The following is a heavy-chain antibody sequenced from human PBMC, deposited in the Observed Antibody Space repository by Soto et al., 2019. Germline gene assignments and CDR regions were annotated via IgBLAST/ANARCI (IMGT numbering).Heavy chain of an antibody. CDR1: GGSISRGDYY. CDR3: AREDSSGYYRA. CDR2: IYYSGST. V-gene: IGHV4-30-4*01. Sequence: SETLSLTCTVSGGSISRGDYYWSWIRQPPGKGLEWIGYIYYSGSTYYNPSLKSRVTISVDTSKNQFSLKLSSVTAADTAVYYCAREDSSGYYRAWGQGTLVTVSS. J-gene: IGHJ5*02. D-gene: IGHD3-22*01.